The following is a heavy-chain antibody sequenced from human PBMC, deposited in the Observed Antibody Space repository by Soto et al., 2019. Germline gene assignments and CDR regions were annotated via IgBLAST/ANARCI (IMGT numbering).Heavy chain of an antibody. CDR2: INPRGTMT. D-gene: IGHD2-15*01. CDR3: TKDRVPDGIYSFDY. CDR1: GFTFTTYA. V-gene: IGHV3-23*01. J-gene: IGHJ4*02. Sequence: GGSLRLSCAASGFTFTTYAMRWVRQAPGKGLEWVSSINPRGTMTYYRDSVKGRFTIFKDKSMNTLYLQMNSLTVEDTAVYYCTKDRVPDGIYSFDYWGQGALVTVSS.